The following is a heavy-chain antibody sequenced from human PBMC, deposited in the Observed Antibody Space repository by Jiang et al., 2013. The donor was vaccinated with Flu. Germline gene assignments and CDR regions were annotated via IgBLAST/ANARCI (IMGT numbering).Heavy chain of an antibody. Sequence: GAEVKKPGASVKVSCEASGYTFNGYYLHWVRQAPGQGLEWMGMINCNIGATTYAQKFRGRVTMTRDASTSTAYMELRSLTSDDTAVYLCARGRRRGTATRQDNWLDPWGQGTLVTVSS. J-gene: IGHJ5*02. CDR1: GYTFNGYY. D-gene: IGHD2-15*01. CDR3: ARGRRRGTATRQDNWLDP. V-gene: IGHV1-2*02. CDR2: INCNIGAT.